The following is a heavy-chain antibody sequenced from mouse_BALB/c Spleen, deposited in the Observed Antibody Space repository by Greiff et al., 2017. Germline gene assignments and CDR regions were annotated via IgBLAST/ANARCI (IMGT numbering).Heavy chain of an antibody. V-gene: IGHV1-7*01. D-gene: IGHD2-1*01. J-gene: IGHJ2*01. CDR1: GYTFTSYW. CDR3: ARRYYGNRNFDY. CDR2: INPSTGYT. Sequence: VQLQQSGAELAKPGASVKMSCKASGYTFTSYWMHWVKQRPGQGLEWIGYINPSTGYTEYNQKFKDKATLTADKSSSTAYMQLSSLTSEDSAVYYCARRYYGNRNFDYWGQGTTLTVSS.